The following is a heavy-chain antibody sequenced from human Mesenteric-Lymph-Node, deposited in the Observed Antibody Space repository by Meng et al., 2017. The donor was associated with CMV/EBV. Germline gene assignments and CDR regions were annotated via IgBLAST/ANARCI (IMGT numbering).Heavy chain of an antibody. CDR1: ALTFSDAW. V-gene: IGHV3-15*01. CDR2: IKSNVDGGTT. Sequence: GESLKISCAASALTFSDAWMSWVRQAPGKGLEWVCRIKSNVDGGTTEYAAPVKGRFTISRDDSKSTLYLQMNSLKTEDAAVYYCATYTSRNSGYYDYWGQGTLVTVSS. J-gene: IGHJ4*02. CDR3: ATYTSRNSGYYDY. D-gene: IGHD3-22*01.